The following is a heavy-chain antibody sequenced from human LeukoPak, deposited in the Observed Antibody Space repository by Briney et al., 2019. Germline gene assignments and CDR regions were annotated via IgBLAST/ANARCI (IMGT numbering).Heavy chain of an antibody. CDR3: ARGPVKQQLVPGMWDNWFDP. CDR1: GGSFSGYY. V-gene: IGHV4-34*01. D-gene: IGHD6-13*01. CDR2: INHSGST. Sequence: PSETLSLTCAVYGGSFSGYYWSWIRQPPGKGLEWIGEINHSGSTNYNPSLKSRVTISVDTSKNQFSLKLSSVTAADTAVYYCARGPVKQQLVPGMWDNWFDPWGQGTLVTVSS. J-gene: IGHJ5*02.